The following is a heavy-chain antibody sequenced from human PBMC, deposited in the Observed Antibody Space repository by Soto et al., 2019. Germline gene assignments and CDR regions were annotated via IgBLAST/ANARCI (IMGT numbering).Heavy chain of an antibody. CDR1: GFIFRDWF. V-gene: IGHV3-11*01. Sequence: GGSLRLSCAASGFIFRDWFMSWIRQAPGKGLEWISYISKDSGRATRYVDSVKGRFTISRDNSKNTLYLQMNSLRAEDTAVYYCAKEVEPIGTPLFDYWGQGTLVTVSS. D-gene: IGHD1-26*01. CDR3: AKEVEPIGTPLFDY. J-gene: IGHJ4*02. CDR2: ISKDSGRAT.